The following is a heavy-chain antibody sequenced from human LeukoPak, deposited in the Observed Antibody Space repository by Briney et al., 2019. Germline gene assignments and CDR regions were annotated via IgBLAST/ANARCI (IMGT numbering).Heavy chain of an antibody. D-gene: IGHD6-13*01. J-gene: IGHJ4*02. CDR1: GFTFSDYD. V-gene: IGHV3-11*01. CDR3: ARDSKRRFGSSWYDY. CDR2: ISSSGSTI. Sequence: GGSLRLSCAAAGFTFSDYDMSWIRQAPGKGLEWGSYISSSGSTIYYADSVKGRFTISRDNAKNSLYLQMNSLRAEDTAVYYCARDSKRRFGSSWYDYWGQGTLVTVSS.